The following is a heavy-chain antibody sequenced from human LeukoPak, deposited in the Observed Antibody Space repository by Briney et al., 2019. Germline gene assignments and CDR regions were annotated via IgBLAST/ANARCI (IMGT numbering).Heavy chain of an antibody. CDR3: AREVVGRITMVLGVISARWFDP. D-gene: IGHD3-10*01. V-gene: IGHV4-4*07. CDR1: GGSISSYY. CDR2: IYTSGST. J-gene: IGHJ5*02. Sequence: PSETLSLTCTVSGGSISSYYWSWIRQPAGKGLEWIGRIYTSGSTNYNPSLKSRVTMSVDTSKNQFSLKLSSVTAADTAVYYCAREVVGRITMVLGVISARWFDPWGQGTLVTVSS.